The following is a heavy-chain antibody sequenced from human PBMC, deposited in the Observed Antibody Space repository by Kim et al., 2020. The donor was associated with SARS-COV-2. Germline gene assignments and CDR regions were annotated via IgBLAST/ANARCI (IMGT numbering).Heavy chain of an antibody. CDR3: ARNGYYYDSSGYSDY. J-gene: IGHJ4*02. V-gene: IGHV4-34*01. Sequence: PSLKGRVTISVETSKNQFSLKLSFVTAADTAVYYCARNGYYYDSSGYSDYWGQGTLVTVSS. D-gene: IGHD3-22*01.